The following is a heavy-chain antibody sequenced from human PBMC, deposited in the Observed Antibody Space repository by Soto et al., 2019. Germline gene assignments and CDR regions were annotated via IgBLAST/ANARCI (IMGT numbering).Heavy chain of an antibody. Sequence: QVQLQQWGAGLLKPSETLSLTCAVYGGSFSGYYWSWIRQPPGKGLEWIGEINHSGSTNYNPSLKSRVTISVDTSKNQFSLKLSSVTAADTAVYYCARWNHTHYYGMDVWGQGTTVTVSS. CDR2: INHSGST. J-gene: IGHJ6*02. V-gene: IGHV4-34*01. CDR1: GGSFSGYY. D-gene: IGHD1-1*01. CDR3: ARWNHTHYYGMDV.